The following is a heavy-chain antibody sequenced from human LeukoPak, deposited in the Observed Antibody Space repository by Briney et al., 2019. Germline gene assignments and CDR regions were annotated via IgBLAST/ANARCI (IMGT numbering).Heavy chain of an antibody. CDR2: ISDSGQSP. J-gene: IGHJ4*02. CDR3: AKDPGAFPYFFDS. Sequence: PGGSLRLSCAASGFTFSDAWMNWVRQSPGKGLEYVSGISDSGQSPYYAASVRGRFTISRDNSNNTLYLQMNSLRAEDTAVYYCAKDPGAFPYFFDSWGQGTLVTVSS. V-gene: IGHV3-23*01. D-gene: IGHD2/OR15-2a*01. CDR1: GFTFSDAW.